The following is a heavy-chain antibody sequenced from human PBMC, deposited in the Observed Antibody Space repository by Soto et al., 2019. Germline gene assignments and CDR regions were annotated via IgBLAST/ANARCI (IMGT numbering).Heavy chain of an antibody. V-gene: IGHV1-8*01. D-gene: IGHD6-6*01. J-gene: IGHJ1*01. CDR1: GYSFTSYD. CDR2: MNPNSGNT. Sequence: QVQLVQSGAEVKKPGASVKVSCKASGYSFTSYDINWVRQATGQGLEWMGWMNPNSGNTGYAQKFQGRVTMTRNTSIITAYMELSSLRSEDTAVYYCARVSMGSSSEDFQHWGQGTLVTVSS. CDR3: ARVSMGSSSEDFQH.